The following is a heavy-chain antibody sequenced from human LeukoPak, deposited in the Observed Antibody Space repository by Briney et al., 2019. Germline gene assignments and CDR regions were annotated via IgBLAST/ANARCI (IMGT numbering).Heavy chain of an antibody. D-gene: IGHD3-16*02. CDR2: INHSGST. CDR1: GGSFSPYY. CDR3: ARQSGDYVWGSYRPADAFDI. Sequence: SETLSLTCAVYGGSFSPYYWSWIRQPPGKGLEWIGEINHSGSTNYNPSLKSRVTISVDTSKNQFSLRLSSVTAADTAVYYCARQSGDYVWGSYRPADAFDIWGQGTMVTVSS. J-gene: IGHJ3*02. V-gene: IGHV4-34*01.